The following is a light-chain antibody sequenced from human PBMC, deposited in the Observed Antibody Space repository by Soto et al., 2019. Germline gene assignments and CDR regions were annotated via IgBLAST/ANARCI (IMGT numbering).Light chain of an antibody. CDR1: QSINSW. CDR3: QQYNSFWT. J-gene: IGKJ1*01. V-gene: IGKV1-5*01. CDR2: DAS. Sequence: DIQMTQSPSTLSASVGDRVTSTCRASQSINSWLAWYQQKPGKAPKLLIYDASNLESGVPSRFSGSGSGTEFTLTSSSLQPVDFAAYYCQQYNSFWTFGQGTKVEIK.